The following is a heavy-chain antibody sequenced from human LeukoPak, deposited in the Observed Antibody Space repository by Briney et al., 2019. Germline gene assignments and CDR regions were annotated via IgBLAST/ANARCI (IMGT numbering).Heavy chain of an antibody. CDR2: IYYSGST. D-gene: IGHD4-17*01. CDR1: GXSISSGGDY. Sequence: SETLSLTCTVSGXSISSGGDYWSWIRQHPGKGLEWIGYIYYSGSTYYNPSLKSRVTISVDTSKNQFSLKLSSVTAADTAVYYCARVLRSYGDSHALEYFQHWGQGTLVTVSS. J-gene: IGHJ1*01. CDR3: ARVLRSYGDSHALEYFQH. V-gene: IGHV4-31*03.